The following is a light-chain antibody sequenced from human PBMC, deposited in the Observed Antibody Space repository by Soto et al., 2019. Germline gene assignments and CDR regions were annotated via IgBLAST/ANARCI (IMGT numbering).Light chain of an antibody. CDR2: EDN. CDR1: SGSIASNY. V-gene: IGLV6-57*02. J-gene: IGLJ2*01. Sequence: NFMLTQPHSMSESPGKTVTISCTGSSGSIASNYVQWYQQRPGCVPTSVIYEDNQRPSGVPDRFSGSIDSSSNSASLTISGLKTDDEADYYCQSFDSSNEVFGGGTKVTVL. CDR3: QSFDSSNEV.